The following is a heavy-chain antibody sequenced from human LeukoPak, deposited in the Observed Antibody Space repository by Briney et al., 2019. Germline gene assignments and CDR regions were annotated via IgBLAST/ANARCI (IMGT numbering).Heavy chain of an antibody. J-gene: IGHJ6*03. Sequence: ASVKASCKASGGTFSSYAISWVRRAPGQGLEWMGGIIPIFGTANYAQKFQGRVTITTDESTSTAYMELSSLRSEDTAVYYCATLGELAAHYYYYMDVWGKGTTVTVSS. CDR2: IIPIFGTA. D-gene: IGHD1-26*01. CDR1: GGTFSSYA. V-gene: IGHV1-69*05. CDR3: ATLGELAAHYYYYMDV.